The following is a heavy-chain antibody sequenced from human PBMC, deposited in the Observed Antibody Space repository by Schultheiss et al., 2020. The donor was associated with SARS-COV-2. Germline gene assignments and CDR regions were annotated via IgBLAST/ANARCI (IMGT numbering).Heavy chain of an antibody. CDR2: IYYSGST. V-gene: IGHV4-31*03. CDR3: ATTKPGPYYYYGMDV. Sequence: SETLSLTCTVSGGSISSGGYYWSWIRQHPGKGLEWIGYIYYSGSTYYNPSLKSRVTISVDTSKNQFSLKLSPVTAADTAVYYCATTKPGPYYYYGMDVWGQGTTVTVSS. D-gene: IGHD2-8*01. CDR1: GGSISSGGYY. J-gene: IGHJ6*02.